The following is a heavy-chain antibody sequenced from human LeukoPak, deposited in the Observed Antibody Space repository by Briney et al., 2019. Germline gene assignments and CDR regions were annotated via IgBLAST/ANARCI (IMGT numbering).Heavy chain of an antibody. Sequence: GGSLRLSCAASGFIFSSYSMNWVRQAPGKGLEWVSSISRSSSHIYYADSVKGRFTISRDNAKKSLYLQMNSLRAEDTAVYYCARENYYDSGSYSYWYFDLWGRGTLITVSS. V-gene: IGHV3-21*01. CDR1: GFIFSSYS. CDR2: ISRSSSHI. J-gene: IGHJ2*01. D-gene: IGHD3-10*01. CDR3: ARENYYDSGSYSYWYFDL.